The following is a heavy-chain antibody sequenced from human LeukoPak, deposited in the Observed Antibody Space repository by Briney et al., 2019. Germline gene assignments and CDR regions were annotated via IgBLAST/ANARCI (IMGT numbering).Heavy chain of an antibody. CDR1: GFTFSSYA. CDR2: ISQDETEK. CDR3: ARSATPYSFDI. Sequence: GGSLRLSCAASGFTFSSYAMSWVRQAPGKGLEWVANISQDETEKYYVDSLRGRFSISRDNAKNSLYLQMNSLRAEDTALYYCARSATPYSFDIWGQGTMVTVSS. J-gene: IGHJ3*02. D-gene: IGHD3-10*01. V-gene: IGHV3-7*03.